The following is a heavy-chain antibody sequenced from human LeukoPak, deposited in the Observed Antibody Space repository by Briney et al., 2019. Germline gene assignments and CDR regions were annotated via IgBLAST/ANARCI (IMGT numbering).Heavy chain of an antibody. CDR1: GDSISGTTFY. J-gene: IGHJ3*02. V-gene: IGHV4-39*01. Sequence: SSETLSLTCPLSGDSISGTTFYWGWIRQPPGKGLEWIASIYHPGSTYYNPSLESRVVISVDTSKNQFSLKLSSVTAADTAVYYCARLRRISSGPQPFDIWGQGSMVTVSS. CDR2: IYHPGST. CDR3: ARLRRISSGPQPFDI. D-gene: IGHD2-15*01.